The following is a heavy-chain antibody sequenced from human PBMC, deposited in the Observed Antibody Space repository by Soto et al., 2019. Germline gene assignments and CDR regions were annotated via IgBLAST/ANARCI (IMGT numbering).Heavy chain of an antibody. V-gene: IGHV3-30-3*01. CDR1: GFTFSSYA. CDR3: ARGATAMAHYFDY. D-gene: IGHD5-18*01. J-gene: IGHJ4*02. Sequence: QVQLVESGGGVVQPGRSLRLSCAASGFTFSSYAMHWVRQAPGKGLEWVAVISYDGSNKYYADSVKGRFTISRDNXKNTLYLQMNSLRAEDTALYYCARGATAMAHYFDYWGQGTLVTVSS. CDR2: ISYDGSNK.